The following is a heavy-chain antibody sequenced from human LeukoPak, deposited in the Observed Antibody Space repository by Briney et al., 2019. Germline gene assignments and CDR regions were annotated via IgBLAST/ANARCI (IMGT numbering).Heavy chain of an antibody. CDR3: ARVPRFGSSWYTFWFDP. CDR2: IYYSGST. Sequence: TSETLSLTCTVSGGSISSYYWSWIRQPPGKGLEWIGYIYYSGSTNYNPSLKSRVTISVDTSKNQFSLKLSSVTAADTAVYYCARVPRFGSSWYTFWFDPWGQGTLVTVSS. J-gene: IGHJ5*02. CDR1: GGSISSYY. D-gene: IGHD6-13*01. V-gene: IGHV4-59*01.